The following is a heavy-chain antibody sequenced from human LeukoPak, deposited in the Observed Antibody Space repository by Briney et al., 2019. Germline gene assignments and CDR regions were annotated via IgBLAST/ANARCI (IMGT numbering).Heavy chain of an antibody. Sequence: PSETLSLTCTVSGGSISSSSYYWGWIRQPPGKGLEWIGSIYYSGSTYYNPSLKSRVTISVDTSKNQFSLKLSSVTAADTAVYYCARGAAMARGLDYWGQGTLVTVSS. J-gene: IGHJ4*02. V-gene: IGHV4-39*01. CDR3: ARGAAMARGLDY. CDR1: GGSISSSSYY. D-gene: IGHD5-18*01. CDR2: IYYSGST.